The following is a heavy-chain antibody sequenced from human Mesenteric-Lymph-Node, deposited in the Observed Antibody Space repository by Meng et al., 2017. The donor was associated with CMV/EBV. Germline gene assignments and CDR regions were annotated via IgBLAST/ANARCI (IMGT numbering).Heavy chain of an antibody. CDR1: GFTFSNHW. D-gene: IGHD3-10*01. CDR2: INEDGSDI. Sequence: GESLKISCTASGFTFSNHWMTWVRQGPGKGLEWVANINEDGSDIYYADSVKGRFTISRDNAKNSLYLQMNSLRAEDTAVYYCASDGLYGSGIRYWGQGTLVTVSS. V-gene: IGHV3-7*01. CDR3: ASDGLYGSGIRY. J-gene: IGHJ4*02.